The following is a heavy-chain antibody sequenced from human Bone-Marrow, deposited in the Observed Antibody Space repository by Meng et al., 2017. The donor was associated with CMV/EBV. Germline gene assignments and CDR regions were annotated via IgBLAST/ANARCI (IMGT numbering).Heavy chain of an antibody. CDR3: ARVGDWGSYLEF. D-gene: IGHD3-16*02. CDR2: IYYSGST. J-gene: IGHJ4*02. Sequence: SETLSLTCTVSGGSISSYYWSWIRQPPGKGLEWIGYIYYSGSTNYNPSLKSRVTISVDMSKNQFSLKLSSVTAADTAVYFCARVGDWGSYLEFWGQGALVTVSS. V-gene: IGHV4-59*01. CDR1: GGSISSYY.